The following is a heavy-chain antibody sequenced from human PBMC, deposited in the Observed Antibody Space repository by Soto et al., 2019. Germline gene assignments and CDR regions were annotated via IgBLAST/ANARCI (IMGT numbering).Heavy chain of an antibody. V-gene: IGHV4-34*01. CDR2: IHHSGST. Sequence: QVQLQQWGAGLLKPSETLSLTCAVSGGSFSDYYCNWIRQAPGRGLEWIGDIHHSGSTNYHPSLKSRVSTSLDTSKPQWSRRLHSMTGADTGVDYGAMAFCKALVRGYWFDSWGPGTLVTVSS. CDR3: AMAFCKALVRGYWFDS. CDR1: GGSFSDYY. D-gene: IGHD2-15*01. J-gene: IGHJ5*01.